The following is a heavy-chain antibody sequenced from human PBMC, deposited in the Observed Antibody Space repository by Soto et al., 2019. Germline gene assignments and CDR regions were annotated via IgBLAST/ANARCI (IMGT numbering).Heavy chain of an antibody. CDR1: GFTCRNYN. CDR3: ARDCVYGYGMDV. J-gene: IGHJ6*01. D-gene: IGHD3-10*01. CDR2: ISGASGTI. Sequence: EVQLVESGGGLVQPGGSLRLSCASSGFTCRNYNMNWVRQAPGKGLEWLSYISGASGTIYYADSMQGRFTISRDNAKNSLYLQMNSLRAEDTAMYYCARDCVYGYGMDVWGQGTTVTVSS. V-gene: IGHV3-48*01.